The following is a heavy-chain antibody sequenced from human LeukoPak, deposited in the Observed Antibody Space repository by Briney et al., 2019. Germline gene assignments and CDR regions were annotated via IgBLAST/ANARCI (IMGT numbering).Heavy chain of an antibody. CDR3: YSGSYYVADFDY. CDR1: GGTLSSYA. V-gene: IGHV1-69*13. J-gene: IGHJ4*02. CDR2: IITIFGTA. Sequence: SVKVSCKASGGTLSSYAISWVRQAPGQGLEWMGGIITIFGTANYAQKFQGRVTITADESTSTAYMELSSLRSEDTAVYYCYSGSYYVADFDYWGQGTLVTVSS. D-gene: IGHD1-26*01.